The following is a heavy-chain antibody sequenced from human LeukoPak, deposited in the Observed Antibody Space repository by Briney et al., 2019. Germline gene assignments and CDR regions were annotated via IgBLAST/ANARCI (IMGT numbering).Heavy chain of an antibody. V-gene: IGHV3-30*02. CDR3: AKDLRSSTSCSYYFDY. CDR2: IRYDGSNK. J-gene: IGHJ4*02. D-gene: IGHD2-2*01. Sequence: PGGSLRLSCAASGFTFSSYGMHWVRQAPGKGLEWVAFIRYDGSNKYYADSVKGRFTISRDNSKNTLYLQMNSLRAEDTAVYYCAKDLRSSTSCSYYFDYWGQGTLVTVSS. CDR1: GFTFSSYG.